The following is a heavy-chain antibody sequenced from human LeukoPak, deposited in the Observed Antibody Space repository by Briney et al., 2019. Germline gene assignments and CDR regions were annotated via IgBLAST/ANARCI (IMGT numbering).Heavy chain of an antibody. CDR3: ARGYYDTSAYSNPFDF. J-gene: IGHJ4*02. D-gene: IGHD3-22*01. CDR1: GGSNSNYY. V-gene: IGHV4-4*09. CDR2: IHTSGST. Sequence: SETLSLTCTVSGGSNSNYYWSWIRQTPGKGLEWIGYIHTSGSTYYNPSLKSRVTISVDTSKNQFSLKLTSVTAADTAVYYCARGYYDTSAYSNPFDFWGQGTLVTVSS.